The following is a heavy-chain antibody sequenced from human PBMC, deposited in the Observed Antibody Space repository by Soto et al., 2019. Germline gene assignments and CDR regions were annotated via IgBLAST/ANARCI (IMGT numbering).Heavy chain of an antibody. CDR3: AREGTTVDGYYYYGMDV. J-gene: IGHJ6*02. Sequence: QVQLQESGPGLVKPSETLSLTCTVSGGSISSYYWSWIRQPPGKGLEWIGYIYYSGSTNYNPSLKSRVTISVDTSKNQFSLKLSSVTAADTAVYYCAREGTTVDGYYYYGMDVGGQGNTVTVSS. D-gene: IGHD1-1*01. V-gene: IGHV4-59*01. CDR1: GGSISSYY. CDR2: IYYSGST.